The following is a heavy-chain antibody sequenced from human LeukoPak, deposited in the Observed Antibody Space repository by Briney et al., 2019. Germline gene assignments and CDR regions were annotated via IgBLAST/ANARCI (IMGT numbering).Heavy chain of an antibody. V-gene: IGHV4-4*07. Sequence: PSETLSLTCAVYGGSFSGYYWSWIRQPAGKGLEWIGRIYTSGSTNYNPSLKSRVTMSVDTSKNQFSLKLSSVTAADTAVYYCARDGPYCSGGSCYSFPDYWGQGTLVTVSS. D-gene: IGHD2-15*01. CDR2: IYTSGST. J-gene: IGHJ4*02. CDR3: ARDGPYCSGGSCYSFPDY. CDR1: GGSFSGYY.